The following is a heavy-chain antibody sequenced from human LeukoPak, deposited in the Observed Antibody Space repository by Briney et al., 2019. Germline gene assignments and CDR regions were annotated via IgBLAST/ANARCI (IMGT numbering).Heavy chain of an antibody. CDR2: IYTSGST. J-gene: IGHJ4*02. Sequence: PSETLSLTCAVSGGSISSGSYYWSWIRQPAGRGLEWLGRIYTSGSTNYNPSLKSRVTTSVDTSKIQFSLKLSSGTAADTAVYYCARGKGAYDSSGYWGYYFDYWGQGTLVTVSS. V-gene: IGHV4-61*02. CDR3: ARGKGAYDSSGYWGYYFDY. D-gene: IGHD3-22*01. CDR1: GGSISSGSYY.